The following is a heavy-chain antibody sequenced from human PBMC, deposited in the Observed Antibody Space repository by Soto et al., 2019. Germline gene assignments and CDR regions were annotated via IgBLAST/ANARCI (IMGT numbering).Heavy chain of an antibody. Sequence: ASVKVSCKASGYTFTSYDINWVRQATGQGLEWMGWMNPNSGNTGYAQKFQGRVTMTRNTSISTAYMELSSLRSEDTAVYYCARVSGYDYVWGSYRYYYYGMDVWGQGTTVTV. CDR2: MNPNSGNT. V-gene: IGHV1-8*01. D-gene: IGHD3-16*02. CDR3: ARVSGYDYVWGSYRYYYYGMDV. J-gene: IGHJ6*02. CDR1: GYTFTSYD.